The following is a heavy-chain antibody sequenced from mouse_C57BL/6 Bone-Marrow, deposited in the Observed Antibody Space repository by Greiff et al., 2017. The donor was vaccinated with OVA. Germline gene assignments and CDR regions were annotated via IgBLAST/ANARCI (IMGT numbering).Heavy chain of an antibody. CDR1: GFNIKDDY. CDR3: TNYSNYLDY. Sequence: EVQLQQSGAELVRPGASVKLSCTASGFNIKDDYMHWVKQRPEQGLEWIGWIDPENGDTEYASKFQGKATITADTSYNTAYLQLSSLTSEDTAVYYCTNYSNYLDYWGQGTTLTVSS. CDR2: IDPENGDT. D-gene: IGHD2-5*01. J-gene: IGHJ2*01. V-gene: IGHV14-4*01.